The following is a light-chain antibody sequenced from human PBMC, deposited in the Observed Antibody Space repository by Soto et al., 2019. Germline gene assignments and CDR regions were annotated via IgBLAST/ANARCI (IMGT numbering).Light chain of an antibody. J-gene: IGKJ5*01. CDR3: QQYGRSLPIT. CDR2: SAS. CDR1: QSVSSGY. Sequence: EVVLTQPPVTLSLSPGERATLSCRGSQSVSSGYLAWYQQKPGQTPRLLIYSASSRATGIPDRFSGSGSGTDFTLTISRVEPEDFAVYYCQQYGRSLPITFGQGTRLEIK. V-gene: IGKV3-20*01.